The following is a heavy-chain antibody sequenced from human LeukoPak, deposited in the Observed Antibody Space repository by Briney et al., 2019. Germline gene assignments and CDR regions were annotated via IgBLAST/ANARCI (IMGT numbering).Heavy chain of an antibody. Sequence: SETLSLTCTVSGGSISSYYWSWVRQPPGKGLEWIGFVYYTGSTNYSPSLMSRITISVDTSKIQFSLMLSPVTAADTAVYYCARGRYGGYFDCWGQGTLVTVSS. CDR1: GGSISSYY. D-gene: IGHD4-23*01. CDR2: VYYTGST. J-gene: IGHJ4*02. CDR3: ARGRYGGYFDC. V-gene: IGHV4-59*01.